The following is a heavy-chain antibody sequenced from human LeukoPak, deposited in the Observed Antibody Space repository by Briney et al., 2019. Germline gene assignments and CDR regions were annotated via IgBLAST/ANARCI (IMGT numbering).Heavy chain of an antibody. V-gene: IGHV3-21*01. CDR2: ISSSSYI. Sequence: PGGSLRLSCAASGFTFSSYSMNWVRQAPGKGLEWVSSISSSSYIYYADSVKGRFTISRDNAKNSLYLQMNSLRAEDTAVYYCARARNRIAVAGTRYYMDVWGKGTTVTVSS. D-gene: IGHD6-19*01. CDR3: ARARNRIAVAGTRYYMDV. J-gene: IGHJ6*03. CDR1: GFTFSSYS.